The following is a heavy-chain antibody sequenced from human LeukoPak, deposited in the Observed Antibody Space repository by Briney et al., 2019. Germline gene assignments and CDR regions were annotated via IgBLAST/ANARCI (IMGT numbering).Heavy chain of an antibody. CDR1: GVSISSYY. V-gene: IGHV4-59*08. D-gene: IGHD6-13*01. CDR3: ARHDGSSWYYAFDV. Sequence: SEALSLTCTVSGVSISSYYWSWIRQPPGKGLEWIGYIYYSGSTNYSPSLKSRVTISLDTSKNQFSLKLSSVAAADTAVYYCARHDGSSWYYAFDVWGQGTMVTVSS. CDR2: IYYSGST. J-gene: IGHJ3*01.